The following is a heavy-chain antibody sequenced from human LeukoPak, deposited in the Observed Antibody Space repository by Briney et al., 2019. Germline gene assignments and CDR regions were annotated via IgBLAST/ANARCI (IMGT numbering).Heavy chain of an antibody. J-gene: IGHJ4*02. D-gene: IGHD6-6*01. Sequence: PSETLSLTCAVYGGSFSGYYWSWIRQPPGKGLEWIGRINTSGSTNYNPSLKSRVTMSVDTSKDQFSLNLSSVTAADTAVYYCARMYSSSSYFDYWGQGTLVTVSS. CDR1: GGSFSGYY. CDR3: ARMYSSSSYFDY. V-gene: IGHV4-59*10. CDR2: INTSGST.